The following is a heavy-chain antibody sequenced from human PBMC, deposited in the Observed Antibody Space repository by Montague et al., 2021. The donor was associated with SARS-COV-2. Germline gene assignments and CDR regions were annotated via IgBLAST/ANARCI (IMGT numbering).Heavy chain of an antibody. CDR2: TYYRSKWNS. Sequence: CAISGDSVTSNSVAWAWSRKSPSNCIEWQGRTYYRSKWNSDYAPSVRGRLTVNPDASKNEFSLELNYVTPEDTAVYYCVRYSGWFYFDFWGQGTLVTVSS. D-gene: IGHD6-19*01. CDR3: VRYSGWFYFDF. J-gene: IGHJ4*02. V-gene: IGHV6-1*01. CDR1: GDSVTSNSVA.